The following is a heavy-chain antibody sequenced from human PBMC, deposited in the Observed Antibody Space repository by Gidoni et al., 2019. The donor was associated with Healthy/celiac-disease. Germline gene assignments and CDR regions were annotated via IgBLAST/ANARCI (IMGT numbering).Heavy chain of an antibody. Sequence: QVQLVQSGAEVKKPGASVKVSCKVSGYTLTELSMHWVRQAPGQGLEWMGGFDPEDGETIYEQKFQGRVTMTEDTSTDTAYMELSSLRSEDTAVYYCATARAGRFLEWFKTDYWGQGTLVTVSS. V-gene: IGHV1-24*01. CDR2: FDPEDGET. J-gene: IGHJ4*02. CDR3: ATARAGRFLEWFKTDY. CDR1: GYTLTELS. D-gene: IGHD3-3*01.